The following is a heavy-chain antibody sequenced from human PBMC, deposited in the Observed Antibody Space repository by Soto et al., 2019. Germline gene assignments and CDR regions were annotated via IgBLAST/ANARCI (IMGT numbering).Heavy chain of an antibody. J-gene: IGHJ4*02. V-gene: IGHV4-4*02. CDR2: IYHSGST. D-gene: IGHD6-19*01. Sequence: SETLSLTCAVSGGSISSSNWWSWLRQPPGKGLEWIGEIYHSGSTNYNPSLKSRVTISIDNSKNQFSLKLSSVTAADTAVYYCAKDNNGYSSGWYPFDYWGQGTLVTVSS. CDR1: GGSISSSNW. CDR3: AKDNNGYSSGWYPFDY.